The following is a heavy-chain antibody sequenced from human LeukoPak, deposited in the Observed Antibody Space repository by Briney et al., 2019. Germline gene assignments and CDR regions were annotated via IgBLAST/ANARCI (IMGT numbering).Heavy chain of an antibody. CDR2: INPSGGST. CDR3: ASEPSIYDFWSGYYQIY. D-gene: IGHD3-3*01. J-gene: IGHJ4*02. Sequence: GASVKVSCKASGYTFTSYYMHWVRQAPGQGLEWMGIINPSGGSTSYAQKFQGRVTMTRDTSTSTVYMELSSLRSEDTAVYYCASEPSIYDFWSGYYQIYWGQGTLVTVSS. V-gene: IGHV1-46*01. CDR1: GYTFTSYY.